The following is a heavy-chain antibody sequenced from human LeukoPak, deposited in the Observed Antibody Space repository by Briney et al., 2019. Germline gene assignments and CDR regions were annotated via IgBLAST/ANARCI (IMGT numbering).Heavy chain of an antibody. Sequence: GGSLRLSCTASGFTFSDYWMTWVRQAPGKGPEWVANIKQDGSQRNYVDSVGGRFTISRDNAKNSLFMQMNGLRAEDTAVYYCARRGGSSSRRSPIDYWGQGTLVTVSS. CDR2: IKQDGSQR. D-gene: IGHD6-6*01. V-gene: IGHV3-7*01. CDR3: ARRGGSSSRRSPIDY. J-gene: IGHJ4*02. CDR1: GFTFSDYW.